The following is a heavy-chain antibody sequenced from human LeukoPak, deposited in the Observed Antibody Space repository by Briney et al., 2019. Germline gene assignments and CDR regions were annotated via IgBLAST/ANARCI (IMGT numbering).Heavy chain of an antibody. J-gene: IGHJ4*02. D-gene: IGHD6-19*01. CDR2: ISGSGGST. Sequence: PGGTLRLSCAASGFTFSSYGMSWVRQAPGKGLEWVSAISGSGGSTYYADSVKGRFTISRDNSKNTLYLQMNSPRAEDTALYYCAKDGDIAVAGTSDYWGQGTLVTVSS. V-gene: IGHV3-23*01. CDR3: AKDGDIAVAGTSDY. CDR1: GFTFSSYG.